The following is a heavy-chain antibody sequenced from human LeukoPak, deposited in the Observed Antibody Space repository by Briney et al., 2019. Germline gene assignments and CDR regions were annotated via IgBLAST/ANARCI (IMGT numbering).Heavy chain of an antibody. J-gene: IGHJ4*02. CDR2: INHSGST. CDR1: GGSFSGYY. Sequence: SETLSLTCAVYGGSFSGYYWSWIGQPPGRGLEWIGEINHSGSTNYNPSLKSRVTISVDTSKNQFSLKVRSVTAADTAVYYCARGLSGTVVRRPDYWGQGTLVTVSS. D-gene: IGHD4-23*01. V-gene: IGHV4-34*01. CDR3: ARGLSGTVVRRPDY.